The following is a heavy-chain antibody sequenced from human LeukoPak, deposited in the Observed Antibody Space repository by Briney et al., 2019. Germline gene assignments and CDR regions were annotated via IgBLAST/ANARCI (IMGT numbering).Heavy chain of an antibody. D-gene: IGHD3-9*01. J-gene: IGHJ4*02. CDR1: GFTFSSYG. V-gene: IGHV3-33*01. Sequence: PGRSLRLSCAASGFTFSSYGMHWVRQAPGKGLEWVAVIWYDGSNKYYADSVKGRFTISRDNSKNTLYLQMNSLRAEDTAVYYCARDGNYDIWGGFDYWGQGTLVTVSS. CDR2: IWYDGSNK. CDR3: ARDGNYDIWGGFDY.